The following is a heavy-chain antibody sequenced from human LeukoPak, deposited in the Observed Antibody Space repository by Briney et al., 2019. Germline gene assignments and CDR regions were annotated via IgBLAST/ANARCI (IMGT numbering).Heavy chain of an antibody. CDR1: GFTFSSNG. CDR3: AREWSYCSSTSCYPDY. Sequence: GGSLRLSCAASGFTFSSNGMHWVRQAPGKGLEWVAVIWYDGSNKYYADSVKGRFTISRDNSKNTLYLQMNSLRAEDTAVYYCAREWSYCSSTSCYPDYWGQGTLVTVSS. J-gene: IGHJ4*02. V-gene: IGHV3-33*01. D-gene: IGHD2-2*01. CDR2: IWYDGSNK.